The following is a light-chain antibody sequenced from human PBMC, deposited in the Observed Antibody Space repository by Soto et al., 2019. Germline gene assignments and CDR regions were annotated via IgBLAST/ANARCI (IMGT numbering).Light chain of an antibody. Sequence: DIQMTQSPSTLSASVGDTVTITCRASQRISTWMAWYQQKPGKAPKLLIFDASTLQGGVPSRFSGSASGTEFTLTSSSRQPDDFATYYCQHDDGYPYTFGQETKVEI. CDR1: QRISTW. CDR2: DAS. J-gene: IGKJ2*01. V-gene: IGKV1-5*01. CDR3: QHDDGYPYT.